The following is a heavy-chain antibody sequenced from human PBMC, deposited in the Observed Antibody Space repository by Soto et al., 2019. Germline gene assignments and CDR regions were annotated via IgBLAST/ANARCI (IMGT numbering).Heavy chain of an antibody. Sequence: QVQLVQSGAEVKKPGASVKLSCKASGGTFSSYAISWVRQAPGQGLEWMGGIIPIFGTANYAQKFQGRVTITADESTSTAYMELSSRRSEDTAVYYCATTSTVTTAYGMDVWGQGTTVTVSS. D-gene: IGHD4-17*01. J-gene: IGHJ6*02. V-gene: IGHV1-69*01. CDR2: IIPIFGTA. CDR1: GGTFSSYA. CDR3: ATTSTVTTAYGMDV.